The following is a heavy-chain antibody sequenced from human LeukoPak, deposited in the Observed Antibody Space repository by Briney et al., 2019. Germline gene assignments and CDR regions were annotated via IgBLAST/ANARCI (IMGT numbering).Heavy chain of an antibody. D-gene: IGHD4-23*01. CDR2: ISSNGGST. Sequence: GGSLRLSCSASGFTFSSYAMHWVRQAPGKGLEYVSAISSNGGSTYYADSVKGRFTISRDNSKNTLYLQMNSLRAEDTAVYYCAKDGAYGGNSVILDWGQGALVTVSS. J-gene: IGHJ4*02. CDR1: GFTFSSYA. V-gene: IGHV3-64*04. CDR3: AKDGAYGGNSVILD.